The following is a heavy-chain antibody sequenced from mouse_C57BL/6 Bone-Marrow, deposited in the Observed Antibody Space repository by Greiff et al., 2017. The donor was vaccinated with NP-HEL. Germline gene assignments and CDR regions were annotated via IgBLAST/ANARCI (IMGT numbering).Heavy chain of an antibody. CDR2: IDPENGDT. D-gene: IGHD2-12*01. Sequence: DVQLQESGAELVRPGASVTLSCTASGFTFNDDYMPWVKQRPEQGLEWIGRIDPENGDTDYASKFLGKATITADPSSNTAYLQLSSLTSEDTAVFYCAAHYSHCGNYWARGTPHTVSS. CDR1: GFTFNDDY. J-gene: IGHJ4*01. CDR3: AAHYSHCGNY. V-gene: IGHV14-4*01.